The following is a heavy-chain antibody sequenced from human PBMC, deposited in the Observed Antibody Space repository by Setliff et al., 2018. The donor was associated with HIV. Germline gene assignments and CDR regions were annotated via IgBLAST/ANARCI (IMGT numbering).Heavy chain of an antibody. CDR1: GGSISSDY. CDR3: ASDRAGWDGQVILYGLDI. J-gene: IGHJ3*02. V-gene: IGHV4-4*07. CDR2: VYISGST. D-gene: IGHD3-10*01. Sequence: SETLSLTCTVSGGSISSDYWSWIRQPAGKGLEWIGRVYISGSTNYSPSLRSRVTMSVDTSKNQVSLKLSSVTAADTAVYYCASDRAGWDGQVILYGLDIWGQGTMVTVSS.